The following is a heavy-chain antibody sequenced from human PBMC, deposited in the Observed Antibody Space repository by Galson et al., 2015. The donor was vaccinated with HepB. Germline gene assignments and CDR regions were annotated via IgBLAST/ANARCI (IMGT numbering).Heavy chain of an antibody. Sequence: CAISGDSVSSNSATWNWIRQSPSRGLEWLGSTYHRSKWYDDFAVSVRGRIIINPETSKNQFSLQLNSVTPEDTAVYYCARRLDYDSSGYPLGALDIWGQGTMVTVSS. V-gene: IGHV6-1*01. J-gene: IGHJ3*02. CDR2: TYHRSKWYD. CDR3: ARRLDYDSSGYPLGALDI. D-gene: IGHD3-22*01. CDR1: GDSVSSNSAT.